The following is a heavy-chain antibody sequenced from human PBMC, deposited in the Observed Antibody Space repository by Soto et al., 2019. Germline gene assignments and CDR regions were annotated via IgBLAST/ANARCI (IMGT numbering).Heavy chain of an antibody. D-gene: IGHD5-12*01. J-gene: IGHJ5*02. CDR3: ARARRLENWFDP. CDR2: INSDGNT. CDR1: GGSLFGNY. V-gene: IGHV4-4*07. Sequence: SETLSPPWPLFGGSLFGNYCTWIRQPGGGGMEWIGRINSDGNTNYGPSLKSRVTMSVDLSRKHFSLNLASVTAADTASYFCARARRLENWFDPWGPGIQVTVSS.